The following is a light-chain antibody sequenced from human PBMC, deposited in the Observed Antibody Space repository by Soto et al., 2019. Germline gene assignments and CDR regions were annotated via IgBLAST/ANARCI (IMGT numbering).Light chain of an antibody. CDR2: VERSGSY. V-gene: IGLV4-60*02. CDR1: SGHSSYI. CDR3: ETWDSNIWV. J-gene: IGLJ3*02. Sequence: QSVLTQSSSASASLGSSVKLTCTLSSGHSSYIIAWHQQQPGKAPRYLMKVERSGSYNKGSGVPDRFSGSSSGADRYLTISNLQFEDEADYFCETWDSNIWVFGGGTTLTVL.